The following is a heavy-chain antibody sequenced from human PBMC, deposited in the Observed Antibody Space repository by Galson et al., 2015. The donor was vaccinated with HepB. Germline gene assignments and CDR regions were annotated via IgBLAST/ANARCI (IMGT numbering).Heavy chain of an antibody. CDR3: GRDMDF. J-gene: IGHJ4*02. V-gene: IGHV3-7*03. CDR1: GFTFSTYW. CDR2: INQDGSAK. Sequence: SLRLSCAASGFTFSTYWMSWVRQAPGKGLEWVANINQDGSAKHYVDSVKGRFTISRDNAKNSLYLQMNSLRAEDTAMYYCGRDMDFWGQGTLVTVSS.